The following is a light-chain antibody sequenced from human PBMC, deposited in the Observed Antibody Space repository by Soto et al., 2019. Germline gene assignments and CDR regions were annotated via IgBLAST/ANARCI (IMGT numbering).Light chain of an antibody. CDR2: GAS. CDR1: QSVSSN. CDR3: QQYNNWPRT. J-gene: IGKJ1*01. V-gene: IGKV3-15*01. Sequence: IVLTHSPGTLSLSPGEIATLSFRASQSVSSNLAWYQQKPGQAPRLLIYGASTRATGIPARFSGSGSGTEFTLTISSLQSEDFAVYYRQQYNNWPRTFGQGTKVDIK.